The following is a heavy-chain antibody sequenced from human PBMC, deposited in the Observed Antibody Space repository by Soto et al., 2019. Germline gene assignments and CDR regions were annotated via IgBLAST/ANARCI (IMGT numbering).Heavy chain of an antibody. CDR1: GFTFSSYS. J-gene: IGHJ3*02. CDR3: AKDWTSI. Sequence: EVQFLESGGGLVQPGGSLRISCAASGFTFSSYSMTWLRQAPGKGLEWVSTISNSGGSTYYIDSVKGRFTISRDNSKNTLYLQMNSLRAEDTAVYFCAKDWTSIWGQGTMVTVSS. D-gene: IGHD3-3*01. CDR2: ISNSGGST. V-gene: IGHV3-23*01.